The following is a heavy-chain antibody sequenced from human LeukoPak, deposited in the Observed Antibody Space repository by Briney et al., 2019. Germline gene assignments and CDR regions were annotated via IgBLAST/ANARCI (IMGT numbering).Heavy chain of an antibody. CDR2: IYPSDSDT. Sequence: HGESLKISCKGSECSFTSYCIGWVRQLPGKGLEWMGIIYPSDSDTRYSPSFQGQVTITADKSINTAYLQWSSLKASDTAMYYCAKSARPYSSTWYFDFWGQGTLVTVSS. CDR3: AKSARPYSSTWYFDF. J-gene: IGHJ4*02. V-gene: IGHV5-51*01. D-gene: IGHD6-13*01. CDR1: ECSFTSYC.